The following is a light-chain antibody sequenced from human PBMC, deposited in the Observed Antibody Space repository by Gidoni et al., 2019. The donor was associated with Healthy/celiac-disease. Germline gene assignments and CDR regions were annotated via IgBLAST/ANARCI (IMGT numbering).Light chain of an antibody. CDR3: QQYNNWPPLT. V-gene: IGKV3-15*01. J-gene: IGKJ4*01. CDR1: QSVSSN. CDR2: GAS. Sequence: EIVMTQSRATLSVSPGERATLSYMSSQSVSSNLALYQHKPGQAPRLLIYGASTMATGIPARFSGSGSGTEFTLTISSLQSEDFAVYYCQQYNNWPPLTFGGGTKVEIK.